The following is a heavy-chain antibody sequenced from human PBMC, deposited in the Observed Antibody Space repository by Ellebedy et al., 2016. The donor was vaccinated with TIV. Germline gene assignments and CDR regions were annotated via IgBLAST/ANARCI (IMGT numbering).Heavy chain of an antibody. Sequence: LGGSLRLSCSAPGFTFSSYAMHWVRQAPGKGLEYVSAISSNGGSTYYADSVKGRFTISRDNSKNTLYLQMSSLRAEDTAVYYCVKGGSGSYHYYYGMDVWGQGTTVTVSS. CDR3: VKGGSGSYHYYYGMDV. V-gene: IGHV3-64D*06. CDR1: GFTFSSYA. D-gene: IGHD3-10*01. CDR2: ISSNGGST. J-gene: IGHJ6*02.